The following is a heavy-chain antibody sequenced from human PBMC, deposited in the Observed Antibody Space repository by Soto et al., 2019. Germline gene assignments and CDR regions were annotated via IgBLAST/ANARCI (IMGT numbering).Heavy chain of an antibody. CDR3: ARGAGYNWNYYYYCGMDV. V-gene: IGHV1-3*01. J-gene: IGHJ6*02. D-gene: IGHD1-20*01. CDR1: GYTFTSYA. Sequence: ASVKVSCKASGYTFTSYAMHWVRQAPGQRLEWMGWINAGNGNTKYSQKFQGRVTITRDTSASTAYMELSSLRSEDTAVYYCARGAGYNWNYYYYCGMDVWGQGTTVTVSS. CDR2: INAGNGNT.